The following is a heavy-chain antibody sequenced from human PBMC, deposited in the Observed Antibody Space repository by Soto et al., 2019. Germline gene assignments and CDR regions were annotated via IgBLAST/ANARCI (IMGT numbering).Heavy chain of an antibody. J-gene: IGHJ5*02. CDR3: ARASDSTWYNWFDP. Sequence: QVQLVQSVAEVKKPGSSVKISCKTSGGNFSRNGISWVRQAPGQGLEWMGGIIPIFGTTNYAHKFRGRVTVTADESTGTVYMVMNSLRSEDTAVYYCARASDSTWYNWFDPWGQGTLVTVSS. CDR1: GGNFSRNG. CDR2: IIPIFGTT. V-gene: IGHV1-69*01. D-gene: IGHD6-13*01.